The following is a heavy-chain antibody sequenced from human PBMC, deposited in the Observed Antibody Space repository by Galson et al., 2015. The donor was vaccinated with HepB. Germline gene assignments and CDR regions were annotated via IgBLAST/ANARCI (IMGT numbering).Heavy chain of an antibody. CDR2: IYWDDDK. CDR1: GFSLSTSGVG. CDR3: AHLMDYYDSSGYWEY. J-gene: IGHJ4*02. V-gene: IGHV2-5*02. Sequence: PALVKPTQTLTLTCTFSGFSLSTSGVGVGWIRQPPGKALEWLALIYWDDDKRYSPSLKSRLTITKDTSKNQVVLTMTNMDPVDTATYYCAHLMDYYDSSGYWEYWGQGTLVTVSS. D-gene: IGHD3-22*01.